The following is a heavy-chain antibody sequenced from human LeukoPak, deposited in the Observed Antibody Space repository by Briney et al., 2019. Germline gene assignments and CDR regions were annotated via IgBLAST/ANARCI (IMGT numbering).Heavy chain of an antibody. Sequence: GGSLRLSCTASGFTFGDYAMSWVRQAPGKGLEWVGFIRSKAYGGTTEYAASVKGRFTISRDDSKSIAYLQMNSLKTEDTAVYYCTRGYESYWYFDLWGRGTLVTVSS. CDR1: GFTFGDYA. J-gene: IGHJ2*01. CDR3: TRGYESYWYFDL. CDR2: IRSKAYGGTT. V-gene: IGHV3-49*04. D-gene: IGHD2-2*01.